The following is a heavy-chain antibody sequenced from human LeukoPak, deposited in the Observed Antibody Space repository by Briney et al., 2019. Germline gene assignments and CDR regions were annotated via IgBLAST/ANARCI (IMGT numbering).Heavy chain of an antibody. CDR3: AKVGALQYQLPPD. J-gene: IGHJ4*02. CDR1: GFTFSSYA. CDR2: IGGSGGST. V-gene: IGHV3-23*01. D-gene: IGHD2-2*01. Sequence: GGSLRLSCAASGFTFSSYAMSWVRQAPGKGLEWVSAIGGSGGSTYYADSVKGRFTISRDNSKNTLYLQMNSLRAEDTAVYYCAKVGALQYQLPPDWGQGTLVTVSS.